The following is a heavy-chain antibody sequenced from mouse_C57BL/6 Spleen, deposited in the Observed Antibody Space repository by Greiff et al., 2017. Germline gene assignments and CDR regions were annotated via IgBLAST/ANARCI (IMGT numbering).Heavy chain of an antibody. CDR1: GYAFSSYW. D-gene: IGHD1-1*01. CDR3: ARSSDYYGSRGGYAMDY. Sequence: QVQLQQSGAELVKPGASVKISCKASGYAFSSYWMNWVKQRPGKGLEWIGQIYPGDGDTNYNGKFKGKATLTADKSSSTAYMQLSSLTSRESAVYYSARSSDYYGSRGGYAMDYWGQGTSVTVSS. V-gene: IGHV1-80*01. CDR2: IYPGDGDT. J-gene: IGHJ4*01.